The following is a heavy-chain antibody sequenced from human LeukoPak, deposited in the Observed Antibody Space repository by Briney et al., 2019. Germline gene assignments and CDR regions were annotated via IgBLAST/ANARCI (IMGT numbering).Heavy chain of an antibody. V-gene: IGHV4-59*08. CDR2: IYYSGST. CDR3: ATGRWGSSWYRGFDP. CDR1: GGSISSYY. J-gene: IGHJ5*02. D-gene: IGHD6-13*01. Sequence: SETLSLTCTVSGGSISSYYWGWIRQPPGKGLEWIGYIYYSGSTNYNPSLKSRVTISVDTSKNQFSLKLSSVTAADTAVYYCATGRWGSSWYRGFDPWGQGTLVTVSS.